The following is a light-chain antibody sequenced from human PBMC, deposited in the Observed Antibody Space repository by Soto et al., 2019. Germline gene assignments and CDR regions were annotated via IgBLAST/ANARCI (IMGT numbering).Light chain of an antibody. CDR2: DAS. J-gene: IGKJ2*01. V-gene: IGKV3-11*01. CDR3: QQRSNGPAYT. Sequence: EVVLTQSQATLSLSPGERATLSCRASQSVSSHLAWYQQKPGQAPRLLIYDASNRATGIPGRFSGSGSGTDFTLTISSLEPEDVAVYFCQQRSNGPAYTFGQGTRLDIK. CDR1: QSVSSH.